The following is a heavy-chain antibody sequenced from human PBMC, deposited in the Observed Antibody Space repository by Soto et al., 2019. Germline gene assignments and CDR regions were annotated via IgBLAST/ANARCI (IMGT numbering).Heavy chain of an antibody. Sequence: QVQLVQSGAEVKKPGASVKVSCKATGYTFTTYDINWVRQATGQGLEWMGWMNPNSGDTGYAQKFQGRVTMPRDTSISTAYMELSTLTPEHTAVYYCVRSPEWRRNYWGQGTLVTVSS. CDR2: MNPNSGDT. V-gene: IGHV1-8*01. D-gene: IGHD5-12*01. J-gene: IGHJ4*02. CDR3: VRSPEWRRNY. CDR1: GYTFTTYD.